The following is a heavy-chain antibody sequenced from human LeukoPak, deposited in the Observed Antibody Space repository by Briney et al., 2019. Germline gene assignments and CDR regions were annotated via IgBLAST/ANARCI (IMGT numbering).Heavy chain of an antibody. CDR2: ITNSGDSK. CDR1: GFTFGGNA. D-gene: IGHD5-18*01. CDR3: AKDNGYSFGTHFDY. J-gene: IGHJ4*02. Sequence: GGSLSLSCAASGFTFGGNAMTWVRQAPGKGLEWVSAITNSGDSKFYADSVKGRFTISRDNSKSTLYLQMNSLRAEDTAVYYCAKDNGYSFGTHFDYWGQGILVTVSS. V-gene: IGHV3-23*01.